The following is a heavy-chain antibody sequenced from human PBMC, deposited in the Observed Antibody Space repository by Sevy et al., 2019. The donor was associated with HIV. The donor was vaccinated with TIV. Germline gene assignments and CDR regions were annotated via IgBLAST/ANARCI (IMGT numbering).Heavy chain of an antibody. J-gene: IGHJ4*02. V-gene: IGHV3-53*01. CDR1: GFTVSSNY. CDR3: ARDRITMVQGVITHYFDY. CDR2: IYSGGST. Sequence: GGSLRLSCAASGFTVSSNYMSWVRQAPGKGLEWVSVIYSGGSTHYADSVKGRFTISRDNSKNTLYLQMNSLRAEDTAVYYCARDRITMVQGVITHYFDYWGQGTLVTVSS. D-gene: IGHD3-10*01.